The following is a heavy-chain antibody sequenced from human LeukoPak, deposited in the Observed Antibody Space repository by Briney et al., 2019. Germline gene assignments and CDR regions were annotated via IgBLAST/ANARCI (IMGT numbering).Heavy chain of an antibody. CDR2: INGDGSGA. CDR1: GFIISGDY. CDR3: ARSFYYGSGSHGMDV. J-gene: IGHJ6*02. D-gene: IGHD3-10*01. Sequence: GGSLRLSCAASGFIISGDYMHWVRQVPGKGLVWVSRINGDGSGADYADSVKGRFTISRDNANNTLYLQMNSLRAEDTAVYYCARSFYYGSGSHGMDVWGQGTTVTVSS. V-gene: IGHV3-74*01.